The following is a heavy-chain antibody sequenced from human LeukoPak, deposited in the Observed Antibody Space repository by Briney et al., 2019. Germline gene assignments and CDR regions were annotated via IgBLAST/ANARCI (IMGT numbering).Heavy chain of an antibody. D-gene: IGHD3-10*01. V-gene: IGHV3-73*01. Sequence: GGSLRLSCAASGFTFSGSAMHWVRQASGKGLEWVGRIRSKANSYATAYAASVKGRFTISRDDSKNTAYLQMDSLKTKDTAVYYCTRLTVRGVNGPHYGMDVWGKGTTVTVSS. CDR3: TRLTVRGVNGPHYGMDV. CDR1: GFTFSGSA. J-gene: IGHJ6*04. CDR2: IRSKANSYAT.